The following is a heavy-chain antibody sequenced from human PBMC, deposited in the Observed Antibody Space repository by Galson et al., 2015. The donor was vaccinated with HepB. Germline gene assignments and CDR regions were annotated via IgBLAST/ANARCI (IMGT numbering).Heavy chain of an antibody. V-gene: IGHV3-23*01. CDR2: ISGGGGTT. D-gene: IGHD2-21*01. J-gene: IGHJ4*02. CDR1: GFTFSRSA. Sequence: SLRLSCAASGFTFSRSAMSWVRQAPGKGLEWVSSISGGGGTTYYADSVKGRFTISRDNSKSTLYLQMNSLSAEDTALYYCAQPPPCGGDCYRPPDYWGQGTLVTVSS. CDR3: AQPPPCGGDCYRPPDY.